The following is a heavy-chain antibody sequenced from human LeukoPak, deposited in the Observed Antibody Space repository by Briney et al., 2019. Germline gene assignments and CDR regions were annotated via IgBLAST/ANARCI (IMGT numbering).Heavy chain of an antibody. CDR2: IYHSGST. CDR1: GYSISSGYY. CDR3: ARGEVVVVPAAIRFDP. V-gene: IGHV4-38-2*01. D-gene: IGHD2-2*01. J-gene: IGHJ5*02. Sequence: KPSETLSLTCAVSGYSISSGYYWGWIRQPPGEGLEWIGSIYHSGSTYYNPSLKSRVTISVDTSKNQFSLKLSSVTAADTAVYYCARGEVVVVPAAIRFDPWGQGTLVTVSS.